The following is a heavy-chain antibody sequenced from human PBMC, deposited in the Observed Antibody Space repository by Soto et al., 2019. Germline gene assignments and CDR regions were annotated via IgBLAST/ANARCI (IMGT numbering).Heavy chain of an antibody. Sequence: SETLSLTCTVSGGSISSDYWSWIRQPPGKGLEWIGYIYYSGRTNYNPSLKSRVTISVDTSKNQFSLKLSSVTAADAAAYYCARGYCSSTICYIWDNWFDPWGQGTLVTVS. V-gene: IGHV4-59*01. CDR2: IYYSGRT. CDR1: GGSISSDY. CDR3: ARGYCSSTICYIWDNWFDP. D-gene: IGHD2-2*02. J-gene: IGHJ5*02.